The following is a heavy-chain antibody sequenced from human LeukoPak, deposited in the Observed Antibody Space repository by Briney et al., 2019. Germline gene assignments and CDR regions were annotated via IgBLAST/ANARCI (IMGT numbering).Heavy chain of an antibody. V-gene: IGHV1-18*01. Sequence: ASVKVSCKASGYTFTSYGISWVRQAPGQGLEWMGWISAYNGNTNYAQKLQGRVTMTTDTSPSTAYMELRSLRSDDTAVYYCARERAKASSRYCSSTSCYKEGNWFDPWGQGTLVTVSS. CDR2: ISAYNGNT. D-gene: IGHD2-2*02. J-gene: IGHJ5*02. CDR1: GYTFTSYG. CDR3: ARERAKASSRYCSSTSCYKEGNWFDP.